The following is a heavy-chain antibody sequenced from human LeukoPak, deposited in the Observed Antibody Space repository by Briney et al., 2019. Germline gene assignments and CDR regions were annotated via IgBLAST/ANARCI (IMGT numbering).Heavy chain of an antibody. Sequence: GGSLRLSCAASGFTFSSYSMNWVRQAPGKGLEWVSSISSSSSYIYYADSVKGRFTISRDNAKNSLYLQMNSLRAKDTAVYYCARDRGPSGSSDYWGQGTLVTVSS. D-gene: IGHD1-26*01. CDR2: ISSSSSYI. J-gene: IGHJ4*02. V-gene: IGHV3-21*01. CDR3: ARDRGPSGSSDY. CDR1: GFTFSSYS.